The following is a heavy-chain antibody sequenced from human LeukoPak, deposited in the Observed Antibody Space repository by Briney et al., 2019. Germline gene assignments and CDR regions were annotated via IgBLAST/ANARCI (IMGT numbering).Heavy chain of an antibody. Sequence: GGSLRLSCAASGFTVSSKHMTWVRQAPGKGLEWVSLIYSGGPTSYSDSVKGRFTISRDNSKNTLYLQMNSLRAEDTAVYYCAKDSHLGFGGWGQGTLVTVSS. D-gene: IGHD3-3*01. CDR2: IYSGGPT. CDR1: GFTVSSKH. V-gene: IGHV3-53*05. J-gene: IGHJ4*02. CDR3: AKDSHLGFGG.